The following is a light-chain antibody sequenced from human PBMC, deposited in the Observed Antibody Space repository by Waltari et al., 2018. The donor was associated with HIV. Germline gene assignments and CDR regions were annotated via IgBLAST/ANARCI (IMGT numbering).Light chain of an antibody. J-gene: IGKJ1*01. CDR3: QQYIGSPRT. CDR2: GAS. CDR1: QTISSTY. Sequence: EIALTQSPGTLSLSPGERATLSCRASQTISSTYFAWYQQKPGHAPRLLIYGASSRATGIPDRFSGSGSGTDFTLTISSLEPEDCAVYYCQQYIGSPRTFGQGTKVELK. V-gene: IGKV3-20*01.